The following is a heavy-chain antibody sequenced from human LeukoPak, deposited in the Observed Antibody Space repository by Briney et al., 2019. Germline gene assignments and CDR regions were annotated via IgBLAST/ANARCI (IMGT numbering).Heavy chain of an antibody. Sequence: GGSLRLSCAASGLTFSSYWMHWVRQAPGKGLVWVSRTNTHGSSSDYADSVKGRFTISRDNAENTLYLQMNSLRAEDTAVYYCAKDANYYGSGSQYYFDYWGQGTLVTVSS. D-gene: IGHD3-10*01. V-gene: IGHV3-74*01. CDR1: GLTFSSYW. CDR2: TNTHGSSS. J-gene: IGHJ4*02. CDR3: AKDANYYGSGSQYYFDY.